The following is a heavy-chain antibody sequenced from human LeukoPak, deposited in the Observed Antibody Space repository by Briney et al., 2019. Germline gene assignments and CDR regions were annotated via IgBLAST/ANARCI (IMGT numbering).Heavy chain of an antibody. V-gene: IGHV4-34*01. CDR1: GGSFSGYY. J-gene: IGHJ3*02. CDR2: INHSGST. CDR3: ARGGHEEDDAFDI. Sequence: SETLSLTCAVSGGSFSGYYWSWIRQPPGKGLEWIGEINHSGSTNYNPSLKSRVTISVDTSKNQFSLKLSSVTAADTAVYYCARGGHEEDDAFDIWGQGTMVTVSS.